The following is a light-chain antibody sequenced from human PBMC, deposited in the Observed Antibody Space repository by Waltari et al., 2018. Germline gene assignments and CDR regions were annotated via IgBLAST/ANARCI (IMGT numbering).Light chain of an antibody. CDR1: QSIVDA. CDR2: DAS. Sequence: VLTQYPANMYLSPGERAALSCRASQSIVDAIACYQQRPGQTPRLLIYDASNRAPGIPARFSGSGSVTDFTLTISSLEPEDFAVYYCQQRRNWPLSFRQGTRLEIK. CDR3: QQRRNWPLS. J-gene: IGKJ5*01. V-gene: IGKV3-11*01.